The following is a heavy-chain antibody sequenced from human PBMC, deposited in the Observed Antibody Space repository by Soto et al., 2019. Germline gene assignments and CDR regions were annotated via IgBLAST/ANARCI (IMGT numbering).Heavy chain of an antibody. CDR3: ARESLGYFDY. D-gene: IGHD7-27*01. V-gene: IGHV3-30-3*01. CDR1: GFTFSSYA. J-gene: IGHJ4*02. Sequence: QVQLVESGGGVVQPGRSLRLSCAASGFTFSSYAMHWVRQAPGKGLERVAVISYDGSNKYYADSVKGRFTISRDNSNNTLYLQMNSLRAEDTAVYYCARESLGYFDYWGQGTLVTVSS. CDR2: ISYDGSNK.